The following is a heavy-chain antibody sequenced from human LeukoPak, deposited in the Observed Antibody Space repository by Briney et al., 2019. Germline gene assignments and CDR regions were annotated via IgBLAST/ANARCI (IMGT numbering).Heavy chain of an antibody. V-gene: IGHV4-30-2*01. CDR2: IYHSGST. D-gene: IGHD1/OR15-1a*01. Sequence: SQTLSLTCAVSDGSISSGGYSWSWIRQPPGKGLEWIGYIYHSGSTYYNPSLKSRVTISVDRSKNQFSLKLSSVTAADTAVYYCARFLGEHDAFDIWGQGTMVTVSS. CDR3: ARFLGEHDAFDI. J-gene: IGHJ3*02. CDR1: DGSISSGGYS.